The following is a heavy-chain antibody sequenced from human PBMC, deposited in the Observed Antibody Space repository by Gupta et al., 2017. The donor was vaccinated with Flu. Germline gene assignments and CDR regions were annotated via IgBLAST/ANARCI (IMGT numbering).Heavy chain of an antibody. CDR1: GFTFSDYE. CDR2: TSSSAVT. V-gene: IGHV3-48*03. CDR3: ARGHWDS. Sequence: EVRLVESGGGLVQPGGSLRLSCVGSGFTFSDYEMNWVRLAPGKGLEWVSFTSSSAVTYNTDSVKGRFTISRDNARNLVYLQMNSLRVEDTAIYYCARGHWDSWGQGTLVTVSS. J-gene: IGHJ4*02.